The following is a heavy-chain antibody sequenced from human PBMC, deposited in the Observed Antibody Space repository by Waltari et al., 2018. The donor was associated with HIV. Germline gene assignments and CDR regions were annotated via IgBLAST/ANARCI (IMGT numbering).Heavy chain of an antibody. CDR1: GGSMFDYY. Sequence: QVQLEQSGPRLLKASETLSLTCNISGGSMFDYYWNWIRQAPGKGLEWIGYVFNNETVEYSPSLKGRVPIAVDVSQKQGSLHLASVTAADTAVYFCARLPRYYYYGLDVWGQGTAVAVSS. D-gene: IGHD3-10*01. J-gene: IGHJ6*02. CDR3: ARLPRYYYYGLDV. V-gene: IGHV4-59*01. CDR2: VFNNETV.